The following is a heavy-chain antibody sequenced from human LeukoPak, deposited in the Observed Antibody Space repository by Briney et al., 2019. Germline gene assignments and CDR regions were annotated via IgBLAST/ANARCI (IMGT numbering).Heavy chain of an antibody. CDR3: ARLSSSSTLIFFDY. CDR1: GGSISSGGYY. CDR2: IYYSGST. J-gene: IGHJ4*02. Sequence: PSEALSLTCSVSGGSISSGGYYWGWLRQHPGKGLEWSGYIYYSGSTYYKPSLKSRVTISVDTSKNQFSLKLSSVTAADTAVYYCARLSSSSTLIFFDYWGQGTLVTVSS. V-gene: IGHV4-31*03. D-gene: IGHD6-6*01.